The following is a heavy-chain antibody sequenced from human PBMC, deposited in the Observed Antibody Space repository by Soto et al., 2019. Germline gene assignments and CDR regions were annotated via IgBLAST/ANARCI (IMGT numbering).Heavy chain of an antibody. J-gene: IGHJ5*02. D-gene: IGHD2-2*01. Sequence: KPSETLSLTCTVSGDSISGGASFWSWIRQPPGKGLEWIANVYYSGSSYYNPSLKSRLTISVDTTKNQFSLQLKSTTAADTAVYYCAKLSCTSSTCYFPGWFDPWGQGTLVTVSS. CDR2: VYYSGSS. CDR3: AKLSCTSSTCYFPGWFDP. V-gene: IGHV4-31*03. CDR1: GDSISGGASF.